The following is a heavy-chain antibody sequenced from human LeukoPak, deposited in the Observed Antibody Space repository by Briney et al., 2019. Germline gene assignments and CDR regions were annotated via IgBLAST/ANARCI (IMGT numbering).Heavy chain of an antibody. CDR3: AKDRNSGGWYGELRDY. J-gene: IGHJ4*02. CDR1: GFTFSSYW. CDR2: IKQDGSEK. Sequence: PGGSLRLSCAASGFTFSSYWMSWVRQAPGKGLEWVANIKQDGSEKYYVDSVKGRFTISRDNSKNTLYLQMNSLRAEDTAVYYCAKDRNSGGWYGELRDYWGQGTLVTVSS. V-gene: IGHV3-7*03. D-gene: IGHD6-19*01.